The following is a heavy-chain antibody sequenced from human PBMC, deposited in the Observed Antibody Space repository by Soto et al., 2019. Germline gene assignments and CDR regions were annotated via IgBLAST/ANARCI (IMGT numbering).Heavy chain of an antibody. J-gene: IGHJ4*02. V-gene: IGHV3-30-3*01. D-gene: IGHD1-26*01. CDR2: ISYDGSNK. Sequence: GSLRLSCAASGFTFSSYAMHWVRQAPGKGLEWVAVISYDGSNKYYADSVKGRFTISRDNSKITLYLQMNSLRAEDTAVYYCARGESPSGGSYWAFGYWGQGTLVTVSS. CDR1: GFTFSSYA. CDR3: ARGESPSGGSYWAFGY.